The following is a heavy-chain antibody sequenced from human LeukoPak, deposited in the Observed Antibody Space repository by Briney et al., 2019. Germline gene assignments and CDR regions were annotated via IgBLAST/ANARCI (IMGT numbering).Heavy chain of an antibody. D-gene: IGHD5-24*01. V-gene: IGHV4-59*08. Sequence: PAETLSLTCTASAGSISSYNRSWMRQPPGKGLEWIGDITDYSPSLKSRVTISVDTSKNQFSLKLRSVTAADAAVYYCARRHGCFWALDYWGQGTLVTVSS. CDR2: IT. CDR1: AGSISSYN. J-gene: IGHJ4*02. CDR3: ARRHGCFWALDY.